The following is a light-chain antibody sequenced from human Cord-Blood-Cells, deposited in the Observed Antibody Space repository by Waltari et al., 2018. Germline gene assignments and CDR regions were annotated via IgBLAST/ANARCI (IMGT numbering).Light chain of an antibody. CDR3: QQYNNWPPWT. J-gene: IGKJ1*01. CDR2: GAA. V-gene: IGKV3-15*01. Sequence: EIVMTQSPATLSVSPGERATLSCRASQSVSSNLAWYQQKPGQAPRLLMYGAATRATGIPARLSGSGSGTDFTLTISSLQSEDFAGYYCQQYNNWPPWTFGQGTKVEIK. CDR1: QSVSSN.